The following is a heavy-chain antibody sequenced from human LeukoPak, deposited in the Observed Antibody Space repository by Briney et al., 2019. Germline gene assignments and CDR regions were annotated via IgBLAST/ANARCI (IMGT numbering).Heavy chain of an antibody. V-gene: IGHV1-46*01. D-gene: IGHD3-10*01. J-gene: IGHJ3*02. Sequence: ASVKVSCKASGYTFTSYYMHWVRQAPGQGLEWMGIINSSGGSTSYAQKFQGRVTMTRDTSTSTVYMELSSLRSEDTAVYYCAIGGVAAGAFDIWGQGTMVTVSS. CDR1: GYTFTSYY. CDR3: AIGGVAAGAFDI. CDR2: INSSGGST.